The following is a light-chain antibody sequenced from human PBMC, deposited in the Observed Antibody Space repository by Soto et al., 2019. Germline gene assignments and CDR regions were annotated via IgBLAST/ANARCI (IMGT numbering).Light chain of an antibody. Sequence: DIQMPQSPSTLSASVGDRVTITCRASQSISSWLAWYQQKPGKAPKLLIYDASSLESGVPSRFSGSGSGTEFTLTISSLQTDDSATYYCQQYNSYLLTFGGGTKVEIK. J-gene: IGKJ4*01. CDR1: QSISSW. CDR2: DAS. CDR3: QQYNSYLLT. V-gene: IGKV1-5*01.